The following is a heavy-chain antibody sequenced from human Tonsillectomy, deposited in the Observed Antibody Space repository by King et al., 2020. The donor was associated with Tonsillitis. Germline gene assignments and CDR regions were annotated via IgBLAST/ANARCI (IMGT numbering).Heavy chain of an antibody. CDR3: ATRPWFDY. CDR2: IKTRTDDGTT. CDR1: GFTFTKAW. J-gene: IGHJ4*02. Sequence: VQLVESGGGLVKPGGSLRLSCAASGFTFTKAWMNWVRQAPGKGLEWVGRIKTRTDDGTTDYAAPVKGRFFISRDDSKNMLYLEMNSLNTEDTAVYYCATRPWFDYWGQGTLVTVSS. V-gene: IGHV3-15*07.